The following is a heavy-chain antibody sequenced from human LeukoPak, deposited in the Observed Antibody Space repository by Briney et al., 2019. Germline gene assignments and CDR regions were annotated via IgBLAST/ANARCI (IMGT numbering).Heavy chain of an antibody. CDR2: INPNSGGA. V-gene: IGHV1-2*02. CDR1: GYTFTGYN. CDR3: ARCSIRLYFSFDY. D-gene: IGHD5-18*01. J-gene: IGHJ4*02. Sequence: ASVKVSCKASGYTFTGYNMHWVRQAPGQGPEWMGWINPNSGGANYAQKFQDRVTITGDTSISTAYMELSRLRSDDTAFYYCARCSIRLYFSFDYWGQGTLVTVSS.